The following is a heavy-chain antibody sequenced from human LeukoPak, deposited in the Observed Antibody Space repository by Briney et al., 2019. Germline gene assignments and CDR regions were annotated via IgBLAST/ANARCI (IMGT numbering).Heavy chain of an antibody. J-gene: IGHJ3*01. CDR2: LIPIYGSA. V-gene: IGHV1-69*01. CDR3: AGFFYDNSGDAFDL. CDR1: GGSFTFTSHA. Sequence: SVKVSCKASGGSFTFTSHAISWVRQAPGQGLEWMGGLIPIYGSANYAQKFQGRVTITSDESTRTVYMELSSLRPEDSAVYYCAGFFYDNSGDAFDLWGQGTMVTASS. D-gene: IGHD3-22*01.